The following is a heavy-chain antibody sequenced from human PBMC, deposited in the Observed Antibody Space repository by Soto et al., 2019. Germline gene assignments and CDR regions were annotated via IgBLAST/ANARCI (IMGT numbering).Heavy chain of an antibody. CDR3: ARGKGYSYGPYYFDY. J-gene: IGHJ4*02. Sequence: SETLSLTCTVSGGSVSSGSYYWSWIRQPPGKGLEWIGYIYYSGSTNYNPSLKSRVTISVDTSKNQFSLKLSSVTAADTAVYYCARGKGYSYGPYYFDYWGQGTLVTVSS. D-gene: IGHD5-18*01. V-gene: IGHV4-61*01. CDR2: IYYSGST. CDR1: GGSVSSGSYY.